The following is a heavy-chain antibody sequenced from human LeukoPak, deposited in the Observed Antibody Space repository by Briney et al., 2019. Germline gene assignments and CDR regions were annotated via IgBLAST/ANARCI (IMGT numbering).Heavy chain of an antibody. J-gene: IGHJ4*02. CDR3: ARGRAAADF. Sequence: PGGSLRLSCAASGFTFSSYEMNWVRQAPGKGLECVSYINSDGSTIYYADSVKGRFTISGDNAKNSLSLQMNSLRAEDTAVYYCARGRAAADFWGQGTLVTVSS. D-gene: IGHD6-13*01. CDR1: GFTFSSYE. V-gene: IGHV3-48*03. CDR2: INSDGSTI.